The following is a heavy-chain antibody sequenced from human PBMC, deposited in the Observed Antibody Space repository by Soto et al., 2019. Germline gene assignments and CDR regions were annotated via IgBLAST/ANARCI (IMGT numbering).Heavy chain of an antibody. J-gene: IGHJ6*02. D-gene: IGHD2-15*01. Sequence: EVQLVESGGGLVKPGGSLRLSCAASGFNFNSYTINWVRQAPGKRLEWLSSISSSGYIFSTDSVRGRFTISSDNAKNSIYLQLNSLRAEDTAVYVCARDCSGGSCYTGMDVWGQGTTVTVSS. V-gene: IGHV3-21*01. CDR1: GFNFNSYT. CDR3: ARDCSGGSCYTGMDV. CDR2: ISSSGYI.